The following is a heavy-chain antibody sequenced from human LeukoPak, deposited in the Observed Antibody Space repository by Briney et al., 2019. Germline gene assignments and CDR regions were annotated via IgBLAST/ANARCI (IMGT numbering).Heavy chain of an antibody. D-gene: IGHD2-2*01. CDR1: GFTFSSYA. J-gene: IGHJ4*02. CDR3: ARDGYQLLSFDY. CDR2: ISYDGSNK. V-gene: IGHV3-30-3*01. Sequence: GGSLRLSCAASGFTFSSYAMHWVRQAPGKGLEWVAVISYDGSNKYYADSVKGRFTISRDNSKNTLYLQMNSLRAEDTAVYYCARDGYQLLSFDYWGQGTLVTVSS.